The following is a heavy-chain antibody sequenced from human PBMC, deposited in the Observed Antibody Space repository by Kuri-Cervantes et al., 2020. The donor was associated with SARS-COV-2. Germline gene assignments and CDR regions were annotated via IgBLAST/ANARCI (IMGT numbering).Heavy chain of an antibody. CDR2: INPNSGGT. Sequence: ASVKVSCKASGYTFTGYYMHWVRQAPGQGLEWKGWINPNSGGTNYAQKFQGRVTMTRDTSISTAYMELSRLRSDDTAVYYCARGSTDYSNGGYYYYYMDVWGKGTTVTVSS. D-gene: IGHD4-11*01. J-gene: IGHJ6*03. CDR1: GYTFTGYY. V-gene: IGHV1-2*02. CDR3: ARGSTDYSNGGYYYYYMDV.